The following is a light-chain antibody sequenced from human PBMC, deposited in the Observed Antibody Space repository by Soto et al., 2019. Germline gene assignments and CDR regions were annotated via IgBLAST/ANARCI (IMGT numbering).Light chain of an antibody. CDR2: GAS. V-gene: IGKV3-15*01. Sequence: EIVMTQSPATMSVSPGERATLSCRASQSMGSNVAWYQQKPGQAPRLLIYGASTRAAGIPARFSGSGSGTEFTLTINSLQSEDFAVYYCQQYNSWWTFGQGTKVDI. J-gene: IGKJ1*01. CDR3: QQYNSWWT. CDR1: QSMGSN.